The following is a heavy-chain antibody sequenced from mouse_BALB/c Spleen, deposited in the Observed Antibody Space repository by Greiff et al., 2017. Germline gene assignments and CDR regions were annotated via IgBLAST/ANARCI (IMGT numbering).Heavy chain of an antibody. CDR2: ISYSGST. V-gene: IGHV3-2*02. Sequence: VQLQQSGPGLVKPSQSLSLTCTVTGYSITSDYAWNWIRQFPGNKLEWMGYISYSGSTSYNPSLKSRISITRDTSKNQFFLQLNSVTTEDTATYYCASHYYGSSRYFDVWGAGTTVTVSS. CDR1: GYSITSDYA. CDR3: ASHYYGSSRYFDV. J-gene: IGHJ1*01. D-gene: IGHD1-1*01.